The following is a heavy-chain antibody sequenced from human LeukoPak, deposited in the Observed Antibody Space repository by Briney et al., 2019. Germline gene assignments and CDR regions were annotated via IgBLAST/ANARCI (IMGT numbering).Heavy chain of an antibody. V-gene: IGHV4-39*01. Sequence: SETLSLTCIVSGGSISSSSYYWGWIRQPPGKGLEWIGSIYYSGSTYYNPSLKSRVTISVDTSKNQFSLKLRSVTAADTAVYYCARGTDVWFGELHYYFDYWGQGTLVTVSS. CDR2: IYYSGST. D-gene: IGHD3-10*01. J-gene: IGHJ4*02. CDR3: ARGTDVWFGELHYYFDY. CDR1: GGSISSSSYY.